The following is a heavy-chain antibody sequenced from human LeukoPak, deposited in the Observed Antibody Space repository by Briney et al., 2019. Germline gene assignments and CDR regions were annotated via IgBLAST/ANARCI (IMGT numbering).Heavy chain of an antibody. J-gene: IGHJ2*01. CDR1: SGSISSYY. CDR2: IYYSGSSNYGST. D-gene: IGHD5-24*01. CDR3: ARDIRDGTQGADWYFDL. Sequence: SETLSLTCTVSSGSISSYYWSWGRQPPGEGLEFLGYIYYSGSSNYGSTNYNPSLKGRVTISIDTSKNQFSLNLSSVTAADTAVYYCARDIRDGTQGADWYFDLWGRGTLVTVSS. V-gene: IGHV4-59*01.